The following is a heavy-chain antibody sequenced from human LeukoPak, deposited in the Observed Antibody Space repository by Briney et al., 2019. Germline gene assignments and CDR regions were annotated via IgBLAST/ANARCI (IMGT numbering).Heavy chain of an antibody. J-gene: IGHJ5*02. CDR3: ATDYGDTGYWFDP. Sequence: SETLSPTCTVSGGSISSSSYYWGWIRQPPGKGLEWIGSIYYSGSTYYNPSLKSRVTISVDTSKNQFSLKLSSVTAADTAVYYCATDYGDTGYWFDPWGQGTLVTVSS. CDR1: GGSISSSSYY. CDR2: IYYSGST. D-gene: IGHD4-17*01. V-gene: IGHV4-39*01.